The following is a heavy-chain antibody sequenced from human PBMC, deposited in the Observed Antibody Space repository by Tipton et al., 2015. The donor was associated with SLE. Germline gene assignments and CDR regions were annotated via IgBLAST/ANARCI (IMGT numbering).Heavy chain of an antibody. Sequence: TLSLTCTVSGGSISNYFWSWIRQPPGKGLEWIGYMYFSKNTNYNPSLKSRVTMPVDPSKMQFSLNLNSVTAADTALYFCARGVAERLGLDFWGQGSLVTVSS. CDR2: MYFSKNT. CDR3: ARGVAERLGLDF. D-gene: IGHD6-19*01. J-gene: IGHJ4*02. CDR1: GGSISNYF. V-gene: IGHV4-59*01.